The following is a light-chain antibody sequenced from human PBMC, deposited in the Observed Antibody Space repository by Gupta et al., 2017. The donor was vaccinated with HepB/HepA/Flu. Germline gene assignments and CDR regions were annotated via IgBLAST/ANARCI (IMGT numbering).Light chain of an antibody. CDR2: WAS. CDR3: QEYYDIPRT. V-gene: IGKV4-1*01. J-gene: IGKJ1*01. Sequence: DSVMTQSPDSLAVSLGERATINCKSSQSVLYRSNNKNYLAWYQQKPGQTPKLLIYWASTREAGVPDRFSGSGSETDFTLTISSLQAEDVAVYYCQEYYDIPRTFGQGTKVEIK. CDR1: QSVLYRSNNKNY.